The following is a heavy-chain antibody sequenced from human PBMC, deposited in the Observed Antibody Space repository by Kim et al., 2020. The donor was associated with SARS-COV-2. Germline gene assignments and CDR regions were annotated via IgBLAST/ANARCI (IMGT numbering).Heavy chain of an antibody. J-gene: IGHJ4*02. D-gene: IGHD1-1*01. V-gene: IGHV1-46*01. CDR2: INPSGGST. CDR1: GYTFTSYY. CDR3: ARDPAVLDAWDYFDY. Sequence: ASVKVSCKASGYTFTSYYMHWVRQAPGQGLEWMGIINPSGGSTSYAQKFQGRVTMTGDTSTSTVYMELSSLRSEDTAVYYCARDPAVLDAWDYFDYWGQGTLVTVSS.